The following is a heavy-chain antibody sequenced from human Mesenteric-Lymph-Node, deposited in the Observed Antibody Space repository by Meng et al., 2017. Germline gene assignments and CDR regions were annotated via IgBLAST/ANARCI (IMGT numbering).Heavy chain of an antibody. V-gene: IGHV1-8*02. CDR3: ARSYSSSSISPIGY. CDR1: GYTFTSYY. CDR2: MNPNSGNT. D-gene: IGHD6-6*01. J-gene: IGHJ4*02. Sequence: ASVKVSCKASGYTFTSYYMHWVRQAPGQGLEWMGWMNPNSGNTGYAQKFQGRVTMNRNTSISTAYMELSSLRSEDTAVYYCARSYSSSSISPIGYWGQGTLVTVSS.